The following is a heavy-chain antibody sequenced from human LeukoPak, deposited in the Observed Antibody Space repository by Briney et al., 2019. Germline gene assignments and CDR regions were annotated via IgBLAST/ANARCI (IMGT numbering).Heavy chain of an antibody. CDR3: ARVRYSSSPWYFDL. CDR1: GFTFSDYW. CDR2: IKGDGSDK. D-gene: IGHD6-13*01. J-gene: IGHJ2*01. Sequence: GGSLRLSCAASGFTFSDYWISWIRQASGKGLEWVANIKGDGSDKYYVDSVKGRFTISRDNAKNSLYLQMNSLRAEDTAVYYCARVRYSSSPWYFDLWGRGTLVTVSS. V-gene: IGHV3-7*03.